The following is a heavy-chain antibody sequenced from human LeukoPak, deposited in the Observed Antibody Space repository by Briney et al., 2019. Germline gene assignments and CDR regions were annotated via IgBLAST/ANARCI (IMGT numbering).Heavy chain of an antibody. V-gene: IGHV1-69*05. J-gene: IGHJ4*02. CDR1: GGTFSSYT. Sequence: SVKVSCKASGGTFSSYTFSWVRQAPGQGLEWMGGIVTLFGTTNYAQKFQGRVTITTDESTSTAYMELSSLRSEDTAVYYCARDSSGYYYGEGFDYWGQGTLVTVSS. D-gene: IGHD3-22*01. CDR2: IVTLFGTT. CDR3: ARDSSGYYYGEGFDY.